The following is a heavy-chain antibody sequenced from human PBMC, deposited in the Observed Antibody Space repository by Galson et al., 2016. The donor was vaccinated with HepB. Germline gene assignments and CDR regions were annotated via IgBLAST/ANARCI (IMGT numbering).Heavy chain of an antibody. V-gene: IGHV3-7*01. D-gene: IGHD5-24*01. CDR3: ARRQMYTMSAFDY. J-gene: IGHJ4*02. CDR1: GFTFSTYW. CDR2: IKPDGSEK. Sequence: SLRLSCAVSGFTFSTYWMSWVRQAPGKGLEWVANIKPDGSEKYYVDSVKGRFTISGDTAKSSLYLQMNSLRAEDTAVYYCARRQMYTMSAFDYWGQGTLVTVSS.